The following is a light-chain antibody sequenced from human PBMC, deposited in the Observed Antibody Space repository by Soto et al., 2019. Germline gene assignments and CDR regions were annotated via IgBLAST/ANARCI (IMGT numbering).Light chain of an antibody. CDR3: QQYDSYSKT. J-gene: IGKJ1*01. Sequence: DIQMTQSLSTLSASVGDKVTITCRASQSISIWLAWYKQKTGKAPKLLIYQASTLEIGVSSRFSGSASGTEFTLTISSLQPDDFATYYFQQYDSYSKTFGQGTKVDIK. V-gene: IGKV1-5*03. CDR1: QSISIW. CDR2: QAS.